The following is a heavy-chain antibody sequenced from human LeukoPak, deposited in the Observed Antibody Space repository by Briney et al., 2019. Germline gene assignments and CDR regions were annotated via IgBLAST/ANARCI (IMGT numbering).Heavy chain of an antibody. CDR2: IDPNTGGS. Sequence: ASVKVSCKASGYTFTDYFLHWLRQAPGQGLEWMADIDPNTGGSHYAQKFRGRVTMTRDTSITTAYMELTRLKSDDTAVYYCARGGVRTAASSLGYWGQGTLVTVSS. CDR1: GYTFTDYF. V-gene: IGHV1-2*02. J-gene: IGHJ4*01. CDR3: ARGGVRTAASSLGY. D-gene: IGHD6-13*01.